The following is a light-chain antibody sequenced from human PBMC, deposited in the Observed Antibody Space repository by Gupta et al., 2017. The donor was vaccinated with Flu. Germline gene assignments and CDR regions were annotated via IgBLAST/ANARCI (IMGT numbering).Light chain of an antibody. V-gene: IGKV3D-15*01. CDR3: QQSDGSPYT. J-gene: IGKJ1*01. CDR1: QSPSPN. Sequence: GDRVTLSCRASQSPSPNLCWYQQKPGKAPRLLISATSIRPTGIPARFSGSGSGTDFTLSISSLQAEDLAVYYCQQSDGSPYTFGQGTKLE. CDR2: ATS.